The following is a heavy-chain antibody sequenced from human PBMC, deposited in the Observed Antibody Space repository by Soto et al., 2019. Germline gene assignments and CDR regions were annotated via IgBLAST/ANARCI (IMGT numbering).Heavy chain of an antibody. V-gene: IGHV3-23*01. CDR1: GFTFSSYA. J-gene: IGHJ6*02. CDR2: ISGSGGST. D-gene: IGHD3-22*01. CDR3: AKGQYYDSSGPYPYYYYYGMDV. Sequence: GGSLRLSCAASGFTFSSYAMSWVRQAPGKGLEWVSAISGSGGSTYYADYVKGRFTISRDNSKNTLYLQMNSLRAEDTAVYYCAKGQYYDSSGPYPYYYYYGMDVWGQGTTVTVSS.